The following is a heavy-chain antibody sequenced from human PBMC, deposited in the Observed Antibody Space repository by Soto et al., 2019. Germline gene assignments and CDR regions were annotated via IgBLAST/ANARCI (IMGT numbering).Heavy chain of an antibody. J-gene: IGHJ4*02. D-gene: IGHD1-26*01. CDR2: MSGSDGRT. CDR1: GFTFSSYA. Sequence: EVRLLESGGGLVQPGGSLRLSCAASGFTFSSYAMSWVRQAPGKGLEWVSGMSGSDGRTYYADSVKGRFTISRDNSKNTLYLQMNSLRAEDTAVYYCAKVLLNQVGYFDYWGQGALVTVSS. V-gene: IGHV3-23*01. CDR3: AKVLLNQVGYFDY.